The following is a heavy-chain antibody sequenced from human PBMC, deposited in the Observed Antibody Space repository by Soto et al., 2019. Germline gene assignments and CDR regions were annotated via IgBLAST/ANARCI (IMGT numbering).Heavy chain of an antibody. CDR3: ARMASRLRKSLFDY. CDR2: IYHSGST. V-gene: IGHV4-30-2*01. J-gene: IGHJ4*02. Sequence: PSETLSLTCAVSGGSISSGGYSWSWIRQPPGKGLEWIGYIYHSGSTYYNPSLKSRVTISVDRSKNQFSLKLSSVTAADTAVYYCARMASRLRKSLFDYWGQGTLVTVSS. CDR1: GGSISSGGYS. D-gene: IGHD4-17*01.